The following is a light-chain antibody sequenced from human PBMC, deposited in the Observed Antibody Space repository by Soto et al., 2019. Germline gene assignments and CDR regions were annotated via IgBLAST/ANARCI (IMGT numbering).Light chain of an antibody. CDR2: EVS. V-gene: IGLV2-14*03. CDR3: SSYRRSSTLPYV. J-gene: IGLJ1*01. Sequence: QSVLTQPASVSGSPGQSITISCTGTSSDVGGYNYVSWYQQHSGKAPKLMISEVSNRPSGVSNRFSGSKSGNTASLTISGLQAGDEADYYCSSYRRSSTLPYVFGTGTKVTVL. CDR1: SSDVGGYNY.